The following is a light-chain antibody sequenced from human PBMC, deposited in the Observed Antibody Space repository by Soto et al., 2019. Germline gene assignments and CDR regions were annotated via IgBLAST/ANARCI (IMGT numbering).Light chain of an antibody. CDR3: QQYGSSLTWT. CDR2: AAS. J-gene: IGKJ1*01. CDR1: QSVISNY. V-gene: IGKV3-20*01. Sequence: EVVLTQSPGTVSLSPGERVTLSCRASQSVISNYLAWYQQRPGQAPRLLIYAASSRATGIPDRFSGSGSGTGFTLSISSLEPEDFAVYYCQQYGSSLTWTFGQGTKVEMK.